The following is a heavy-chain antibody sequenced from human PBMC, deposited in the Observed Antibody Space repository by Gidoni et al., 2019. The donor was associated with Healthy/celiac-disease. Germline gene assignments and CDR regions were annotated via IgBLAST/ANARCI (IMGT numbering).Heavy chain of an antibody. Sequence: EVQLVESGGGLVKPGGSLRLSCAASGFPFSSYSMNWVRQAPGKGLEWVSSISSSSSYIYYADSVKGRFTISRDNAKNSLYLQMNSLRAEDTAVYYCARDQGITMVRGAVDYWGQGTLVTVSS. V-gene: IGHV3-21*01. CDR1: GFPFSSYS. CDR2: ISSSSSYI. CDR3: ARDQGITMVRGAVDY. J-gene: IGHJ4*02. D-gene: IGHD3-10*01.